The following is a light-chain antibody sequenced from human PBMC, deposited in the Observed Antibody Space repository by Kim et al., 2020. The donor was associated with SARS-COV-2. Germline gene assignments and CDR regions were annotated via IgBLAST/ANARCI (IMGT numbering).Light chain of an antibody. J-gene: IGKJ3*01. CDR1: RSISSH. CDR2: AAS. CDR3: QQSYITPFT. Sequence: ASVGGRVTITCRTTRSISSHLNWYQQKPGRAPKLLISAASTLQGGVPSRFSGSGSETDFTLTISSLQPDDFATYFCQQSYITPFTFGPGTKVDIK. V-gene: IGKV1-39*01.